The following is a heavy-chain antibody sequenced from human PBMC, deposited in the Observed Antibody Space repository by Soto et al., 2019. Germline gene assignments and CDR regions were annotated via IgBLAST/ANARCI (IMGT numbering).Heavy chain of an antibody. V-gene: IGHV4-30-2*01. CDR1: GGSISSGGYS. J-gene: IGHJ5*02. CDR3: ATGNIVVVPAATLNWFDP. CDR2: IYHSGST. Sequence: SETLSLTCVVSGGSISSGGYSWSWIRQPPGKGLEWIGYIYHSGSTYYNPSLKSRVTISVDRSKNQFSLKLSSVTAADTAVYYCATGNIVVVPAATLNWFDPWGQGTLVTVSS. D-gene: IGHD2-2*01.